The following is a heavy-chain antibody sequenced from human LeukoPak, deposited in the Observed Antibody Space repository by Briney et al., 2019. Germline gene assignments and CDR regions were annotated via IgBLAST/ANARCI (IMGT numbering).Heavy chain of an antibody. Sequence: GGSLRLSCAASGFIFSSYAMSWVRQAPGKGLEWVLTISGSGGSTYSADSVKGRFTISRDNSKNTVYLQMNSLRAEDTAVYYCAKDRSCTNDVCHGDFDYWGQGTLVTVSS. CDR3: AKDRSCTNDVCHGDFDY. CDR1: GFIFSSYA. J-gene: IGHJ4*02. CDR2: ISGSGGST. D-gene: IGHD2-8*01. V-gene: IGHV3-23*01.